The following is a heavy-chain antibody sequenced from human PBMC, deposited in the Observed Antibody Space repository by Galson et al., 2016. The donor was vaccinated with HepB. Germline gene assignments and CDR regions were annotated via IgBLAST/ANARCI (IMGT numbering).Heavy chain of an antibody. J-gene: IGHJ4*02. Sequence: SLRLSCAASGFSFRSYPMTWVRQAPGKGLEWVASISGSGGTTLYADSVKGRFTISRDNSRNMVSLQMNSLRAEDTAPYYCAKAGSSWYFFDSWGQGILVTVSS. D-gene: IGHD6-19*01. V-gene: IGHV3-23*01. CDR2: ISGSGGTT. CDR1: GFSFRSYP. CDR3: AKAGSSWYFFDS.